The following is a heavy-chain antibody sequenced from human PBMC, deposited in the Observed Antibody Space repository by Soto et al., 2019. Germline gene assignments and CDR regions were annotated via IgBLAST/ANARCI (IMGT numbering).Heavy chain of an antibody. CDR1: GGSISSYY. CDR2: IYYSGST. D-gene: IGHD3-16*01. J-gene: IGHJ6*03. Sequence: SEILSLTCTVSGGSISSYYWSWIRQPPGKGLEWIGYIYYSGSTNYNPSLKSRVTISVDTSKNQFSLKLSSVTAADTAVYYCARGGYYYYMDVWGKGTTVTVSS. V-gene: IGHV4-59*01. CDR3: ARGGYYYYMDV.